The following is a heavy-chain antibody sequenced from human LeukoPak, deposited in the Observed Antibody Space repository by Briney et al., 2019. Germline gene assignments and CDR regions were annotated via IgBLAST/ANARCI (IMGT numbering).Heavy chain of an antibody. J-gene: IGHJ6*02. Sequence: SETLSLTCTVSGGSISSYYWSWIRQPPGKGLEWIGYIYDSGSTNYNPSLKSRVTISVDTSKNQFSLKLSSVTAADTAVYYCARGGSGYDSFYYYGMDVWGQGTTVTVSS. D-gene: IGHD5-12*01. V-gene: IGHV4-59*01. CDR3: ARGGSGYDSFYYYGMDV. CDR2: IYDSGST. CDR1: GGSISSYY.